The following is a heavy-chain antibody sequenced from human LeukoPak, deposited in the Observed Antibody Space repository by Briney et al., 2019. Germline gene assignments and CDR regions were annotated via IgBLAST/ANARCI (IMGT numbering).Heavy chain of an antibody. V-gene: IGHV3-30-3*01. Sequence: GGSLRLSCAASGFTFSSYAMHWVRQAPGKGLEWVAVISYDGSNKYYADSVKGRFTISRDSSKNTLYLQMNSLRAEDTAVYYCARVLERGSYDYWGQGTLVTVSS. CDR2: ISYDGSNK. CDR1: GFTFSSYA. CDR3: ARVLERGSYDY. D-gene: IGHD1-26*01. J-gene: IGHJ4*02.